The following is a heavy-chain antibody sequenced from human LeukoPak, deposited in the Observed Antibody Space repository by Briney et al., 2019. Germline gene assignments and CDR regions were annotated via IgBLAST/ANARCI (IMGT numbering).Heavy chain of an antibody. CDR1: GFTFSSYS. CDR2: ISSSSSYI. Sequence: GGSLRLSCAASGFTFSSYSMNWVRQAPGKGLEWVSSISSSSSYIYYADSVKGRFTISRDNAKNSPYLQMNSLRAEDTAVYYCARDLGRWYGMDVWGQGTTVTVSS. D-gene: IGHD4-23*01. J-gene: IGHJ6*02. CDR3: ARDLGRWYGMDV. V-gene: IGHV3-21*01.